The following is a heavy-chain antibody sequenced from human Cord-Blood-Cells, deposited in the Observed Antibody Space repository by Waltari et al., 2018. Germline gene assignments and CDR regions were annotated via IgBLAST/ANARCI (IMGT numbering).Heavy chain of an antibody. Sequence: QLQLQESGPGLVKPSETLSLTCTVSGGSISSSSYYWGWIRQPPGKGLEWIGSIYYSGRTYYTPSLKSRVTISVDTSKNQYSLKLSSVTAADTAVYYCASYPPPKYCSSTSCYVGYYFDYWGQGTLVTVSS. V-gene: IGHV4-39*07. CDR2: IYYSGRT. CDR1: GGSISSSSYY. D-gene: IGHD2-2*01. J-gene: IGHJ4*02. CDR3: ASYPPPKYCSSTSCYVGYYFDY.